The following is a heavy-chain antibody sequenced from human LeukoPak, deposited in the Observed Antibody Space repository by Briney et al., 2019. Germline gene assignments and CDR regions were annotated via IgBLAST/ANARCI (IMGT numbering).Heavy chain of an antibody. Sequence: SVKVPCKASGGTFSSYAISWVRQAPGQGLEWMGGIIPIFGTANYAQKFQGRVTITADESTSTAYMELSSLRSEDTAVYYCARARALFYCSSTSCYGFDPWGQGTLVTVSS. CDR1: GGTFSSYA. V-gene: IGHV1-69*13. D-gene: IGHD2-2*01. CDR2: IIPIFGTA. J-gene: IGHJ5*02. CDR3: ARARALFYCSSTSCYGFDP.